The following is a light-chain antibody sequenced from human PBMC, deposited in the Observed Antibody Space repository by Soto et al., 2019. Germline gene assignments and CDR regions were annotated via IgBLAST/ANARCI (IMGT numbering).Light chain of an antibody. CDR2: GAS. CDR3: QQYVTSPPVT. Sequence: EMVLTQPPGTLSLSPGARATLACRARQSVSSSCLAWYQQKTGQAPRLLIYGASTWATGISARFSGSGSGTDFTLTISRLEPGDFAVYYCQQYVTSPPVTFGQGTKVDIK. V-gene: IGKV3-20*01. J-gene: IGKJ1*01. CDR1: QSVSSSC.